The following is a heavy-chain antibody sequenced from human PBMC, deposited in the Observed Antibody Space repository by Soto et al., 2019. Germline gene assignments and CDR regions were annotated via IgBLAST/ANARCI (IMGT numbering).Heavy chain of an antibody. V-gene: IGHV3-11*05. J-gene: IGHJ6*02. CDR3: ARDPPGTVLQYGMDV. Sequence: QVQLVESGGGLVKPGGSLRLSCAASGFTFSDYYMSWIRQAPGKGLEWVSYISSSSSYTNYADSVKGRFTISRDNAKNSMYLQMNSLRAEDTAVYYCARDPPGTVLQYGMDVWGQGTTVTVSS. CDR2: ISSSSSYT. CDR1: GFTFSDYY. D-gene: IGHD4-4*01.